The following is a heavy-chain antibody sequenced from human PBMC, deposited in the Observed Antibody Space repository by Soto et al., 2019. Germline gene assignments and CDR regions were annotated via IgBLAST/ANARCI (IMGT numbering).Heavy chain of an antibody. D-gene: IGHD3-22*01. CDR3: ARAAFDYDSSGYYRLFDY. J-gene: IGHJ4*02. CDR2: IYYSGGT. Sequence: QVQLQESGPGLVKPSETLSLTCTVSGGSVSSGSYYWSWIRQPPGKGLEWIGYIYYSGGTNYNPSLKSRLTISVDTSKNQFSLKLSSVTAADTAVYYCARAAFDYDSSGYYRLFDYWGQGTLVTVSS. CDR1: GGSVSSGSYY. V-gene: IGHV4-61*01.